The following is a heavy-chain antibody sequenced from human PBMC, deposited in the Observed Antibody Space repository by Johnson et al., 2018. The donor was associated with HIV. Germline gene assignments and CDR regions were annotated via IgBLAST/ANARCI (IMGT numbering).Heavy chain of an antibody. D-gene: IGHD4-11*01. Sequence: VQLVESGGGLVQPGGSLRLSCAASGFTFSSYWMSWVRQAPGKGLVWVSRINSDGSSTSYADSVKGRFTISRDNSKNTLYLQMNSLRAEDTAVYYCAKDRSNYGSKYAFDIWGQGTMVTVSS. CDR3: AKDRSNYGSKYAFDI. CDR2: INSDGSST. V-gene: IGHV3-74*01. CDR1: GFTFSSYW. J-gene: IGHJ3*02.